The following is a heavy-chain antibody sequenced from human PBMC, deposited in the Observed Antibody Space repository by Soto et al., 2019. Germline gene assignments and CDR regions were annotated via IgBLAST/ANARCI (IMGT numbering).Heavy chain of an antibody. D-gene: IGHD6-13*01. CDR3: ASGGSSNWPDF. J-gene: IGHJ4*02. CDR1: GYTFSDYY. CDR2: INANSGGT. Sequence: ASVKVSCKASGYTFSDYYMHWVRQAPGQGLEWMGWINANSGGTNYPQKFQGRVTMTRDTSISTAYMELSSLRSDDTAVYYCASGGSSNWPDFWGQGTLVTVSS. V-gene: IGHV1-2*02.